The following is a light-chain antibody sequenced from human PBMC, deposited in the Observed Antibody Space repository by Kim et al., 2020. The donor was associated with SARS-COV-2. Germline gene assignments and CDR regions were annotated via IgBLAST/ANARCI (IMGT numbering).Light chain of an antibody. V-gene: IGLV1-40*01. J-gene: IGLJ3*02. CDR2: DHS. Sequence: QSVLTQPPSVSGAPGQRVTISCTGSSSNIGAGYDVHWYQQLPGTAPKLLIYDHSNRPSGVPDRFSGSKSRTSASLAITGLQAEDEADYYCQSYDSSLSSLVFGGGTQLTVL. CDR1: SSNIGAGYD. CDR3: QSYDSSLSSLV.